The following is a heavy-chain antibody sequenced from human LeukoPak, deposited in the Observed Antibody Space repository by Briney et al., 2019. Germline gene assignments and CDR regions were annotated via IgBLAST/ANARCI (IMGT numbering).Heavy chain of an antibody. Sequence: GGSLRLSCAASGFAFSDYSMNWVRQAPGKGLEWISYISSSSSTMYYADSVKDRFTISRDNAKNSLYLHMKSQRDEDTAVYYCAHSSSVTTHFQYWGQGTLVTVSS. V-gene: IGHV3-48*02. D-gene: IGHD6-13*01. CDR1: GFAFSDYS. J-gene: IGHJ1*01. CDR2: ISSSSSTM. CDR3: AHSSSVTTHFQY.